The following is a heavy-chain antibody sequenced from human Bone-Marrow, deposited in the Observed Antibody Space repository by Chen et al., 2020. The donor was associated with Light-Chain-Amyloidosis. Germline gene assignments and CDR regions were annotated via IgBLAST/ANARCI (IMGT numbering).Heavy chain of an antibody. CDR2: VSYDETKK. V-gene: IGHV3-30*18. CDR1: GFTFSSYG. D-gene: IGHD1-1*01. J-gene: IGHJ6*03. CDR3: AQAALAGSSSTYLYMDV. Sequence: QVQLVEAGGGVVQPGRSLRLSCGASGFTFSSYGIHWVRQAPGKGLEWVAVVSYDETKKYYTDPVKRRFTVSRAKSKSTVYLQLERLSAEDTPTYYCAQAALAGSSSTYLYMDVWGIGTTVLVSS.